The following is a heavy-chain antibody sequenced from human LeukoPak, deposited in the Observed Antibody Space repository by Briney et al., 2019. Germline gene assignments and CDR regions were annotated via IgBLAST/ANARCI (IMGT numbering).Heavy chain of an antibody. CDR1: GFTFNRFY. J-gene: IGHJ3*02. D-gene: IGHD2-21*02. CDR2: ISYDGSNK. Sequence: GGSLRLSCSASGFTFNRFYLHWVRQAPGKGLEWVAVISYDGSNKYYADSVKGRFTISRDNSKNTLYLQMNSLRAEDTAVYYCARAPGGLPYSAFDIWGQGTMVTVSS. CDR3: ARAPGGLPYSAFDI. V-gene: IGHV3-30-3*01.